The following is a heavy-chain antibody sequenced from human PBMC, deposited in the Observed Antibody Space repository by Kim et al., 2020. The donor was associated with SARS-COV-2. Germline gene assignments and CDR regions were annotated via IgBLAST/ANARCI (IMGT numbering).Heavy chain of an antibody. Sequence: SETLSLTCLVSGGSISSSSYYWGWMRQPPGKGLEWIASIYYTGSTYYNPSLKSRVTISVDTSKNQFSLKLTSVIAADTAVYYGVRTAYCSSATCYRGWVDSWGQGTLVTVSS. CDR3: VRTAYCSSATCYRGWVDS. V-gene: IGHV4-39*01. J-gene: IGHJ5*01. CDR1: GGSISSSSYY. CDR2: IYYTGST. D-gene: IGHD2-2*02.